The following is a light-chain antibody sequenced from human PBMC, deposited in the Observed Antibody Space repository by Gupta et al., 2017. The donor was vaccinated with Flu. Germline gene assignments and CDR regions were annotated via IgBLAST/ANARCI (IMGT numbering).Light chain of an antibody. V-gene: IGKV2-28*01. Sequence: DIVMTQSPLSLPVTPGEPASISCRSSQSLLHRNGYTYLDWYLQKPGQSPHLLIYLGSNRASGVPDRFSGSGSGTDFTLKISRVEAEDVGVYYCMQALQTPDTFGQGTKVEIK. CDR3: MQALQTPDT. CDR2: LGS. J-gene: IGKJ2*01. CDR1: QSLLHRNGYTY.